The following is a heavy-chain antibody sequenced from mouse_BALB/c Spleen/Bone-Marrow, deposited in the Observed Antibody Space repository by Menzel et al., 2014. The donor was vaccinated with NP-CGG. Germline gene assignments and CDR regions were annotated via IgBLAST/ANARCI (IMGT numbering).Heavy chain of an antibody. V-gene: IGHV1-37*01. CDR2: INPSNGDT. D-gene: IGHD2-3*01. CDR3: GGQDGYYGGFAY. Sequence: EFQLQQSGPELVKPGASVKISCKASGYSFTGYFMHWVKQSHGKSLEWIGRINPSNGDTFFNQQFKGKATLTVDKSSSTAHMXLLSLTSEDSAVYCCGGQDGYYGGFAYWGQGTLVTVSA. CDR1: GYSFTGYF. J-gene: IGHJ3*01.